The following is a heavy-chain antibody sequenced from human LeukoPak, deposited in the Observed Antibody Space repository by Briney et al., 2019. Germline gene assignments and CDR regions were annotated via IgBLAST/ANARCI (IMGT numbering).Heavy chain of an antibody. J-gene: IGHJ3*02. CDR3: ARASVVVIALLDI. Sequence: GASVKVSCKASGYTFTGYYMHWVRQAPGQGLEWMGWINPNSGGTNYAQKFQGRVTMTRDTSISTAYMELSRLRSDDTAVYYCARASVVVIALLDIWGQGTMVTVSS. CDR2: INPNSGGT. D-gene: IGHD2-21*01. V-gene: IGHV1-2*02. CDR1: GYTFTGYY.